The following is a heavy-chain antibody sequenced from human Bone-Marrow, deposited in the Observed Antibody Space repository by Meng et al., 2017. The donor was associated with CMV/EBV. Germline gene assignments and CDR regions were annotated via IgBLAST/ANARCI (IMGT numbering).Heavy chain of an antibody. D-gene: IGHD2-21*01. V-gene: IGHV3-21*01. CDR1: GFSFVNYG. J-gene: IGHJ4*02. CDR3: ARETLAYCGGDCYSLDY. CDR2: ISSSSSYI. Sequence: GESLKISCATSGFSFVNYGIHWVRQAPGKGLEWVSSISSSSSYIYYADSVKGRFTISRDNAKNSLYLQMNSLRAEDTAVYYCARETLAYCGGDCYSLDYWGQGTLVTVSS.